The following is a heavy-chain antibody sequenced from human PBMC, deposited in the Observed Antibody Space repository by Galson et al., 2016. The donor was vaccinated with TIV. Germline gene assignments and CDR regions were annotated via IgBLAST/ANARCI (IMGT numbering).Heavy chain of an antibody. CDR3: ARTYDTSLYQFYFEF. D-gene: IGHD3-22*01. J-gene: IGHJ4*02. Sequence: SVKVSCKASGYSFTTYGISWVRQAPGQGLEWMGWISAHSGHTDYAQKLQGRVTMTTDTATNTAYMELRSLRSDDTAVYYCARTYDTSLYQFYFEFWGQGTPVTVAS. CDR1: GYSFTTYG. CDR2: ISAHSGHT. V-gene: IGHV1-18*01.